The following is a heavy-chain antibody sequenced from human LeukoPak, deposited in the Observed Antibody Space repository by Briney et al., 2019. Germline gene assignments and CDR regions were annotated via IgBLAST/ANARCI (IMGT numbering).Heavy chain of an antibody. V-gene: IGHV1-2*02. CDR2: INSNSGGT. J-gene: IGHJ4*02. D-gene: IGHD3-22*01. Sequence: GASVKVSCKASGYTFTDYYIHWVRQAPGQGLEWMGWINSNSGGTNYAQKFQGRVTMTRDTSISTAYMELSRLTSDDMAVYYCARPYYDSSAYYNDYWGQGTLVTVSS. CDR1: GYTFTDYY. CDR3: ARPYYDSSAYYNDY.